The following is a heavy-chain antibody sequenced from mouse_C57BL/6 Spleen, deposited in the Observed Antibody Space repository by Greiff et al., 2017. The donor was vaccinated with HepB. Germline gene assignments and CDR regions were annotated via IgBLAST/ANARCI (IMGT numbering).Heavy chain of an antibody. Sequence: VKLQESGAELVRPGASVTLSCKASGYTFTDYEMHWVKQTPVHGLEWIGAIDPETGGTAYNQKFKGKAILTADKSSSTAYMELRSLTSEDSAVYYCTRRGLRRGYAMDYWGQGTSVTVSS. CDR1: GYTFTDYE. D-gene: IGHD2-4*01. CDR3: TRRGLRRGYAMDY. V-gene: IGHV1-15*01. CDR2: IDPETGGT. J-gene: IGHJ4*01.